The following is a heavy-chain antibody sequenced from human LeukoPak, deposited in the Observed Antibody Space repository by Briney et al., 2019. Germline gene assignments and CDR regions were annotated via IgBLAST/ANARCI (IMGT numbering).Heavy chain of an antibody. D-gene: IGHD5-18*01. J-gene: IGHJ4*02. V-gene: IGHV3-21*01. CDR2: ISSSSSYI. CDR3: AREPGYSYGLSG. Sequence: GGSLRLSCAASGFTVSSNYMSWVRQAPGKGLEWVSSISSSSSYIYYADSVKGRFTISRDNAKNSLYLQMNSLRAEDTAVYYCAREPGYSYGLSGWGQGTLVTVSS. CDR1: GFTVSSNY.